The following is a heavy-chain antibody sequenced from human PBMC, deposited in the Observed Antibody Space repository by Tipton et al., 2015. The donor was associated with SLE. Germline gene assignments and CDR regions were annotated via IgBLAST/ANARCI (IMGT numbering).Heavy chain of an antibody. J-gene: IGHJ4*02. V-gene: IGHV3-20*04. D-gene: IGHD3-3*01. Sequence: SLRISCAASGFTFDDYGMSWVRQAPGKGLEWVCGINWNGGSTGYADSVKGRFTISRDNAKNSLYMQMNSLRAEDTAVYYCAKGSDFWSGSPDYWGRGALVTVSS. CDR2: INWNGGST. CDR3: AKGSDFWSGSPDY. CDR1: GFTFDDYG.